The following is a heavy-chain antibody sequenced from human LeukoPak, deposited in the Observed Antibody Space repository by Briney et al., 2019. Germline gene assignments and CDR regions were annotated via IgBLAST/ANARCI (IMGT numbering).Heavy chain of an antibody. CDR3: AREGGSSWAGHFDY. CDR2: ISSSGSTI. CDR1: GGSISSGGYY. D-gene: IGHD6-13*01. Sequence: LSLTCTVSGGSISSGGYYMSWIRQAPGKGLEWVSYISSSGSTIYYADSVKGRFTISRDNAKNSLYLQMNSLRAEDTAVYYCAREGGSSWAGHFDYWGQGTLVTVSS. V-gene: IGHV3-11*01. J-gene: IGHJ4*02.